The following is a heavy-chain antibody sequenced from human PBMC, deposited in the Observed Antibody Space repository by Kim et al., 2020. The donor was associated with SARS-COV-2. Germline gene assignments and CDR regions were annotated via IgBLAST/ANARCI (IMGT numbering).Heavy chain of an antibody. CDR3: ARGAKIYCSSTSCYGMDV. V-gene: IGHV1-69*04. CDR1: GGTFSSYA. D-gene: IGHD2-2*01. CDR2: IIPILGIA. Sequence: SVKVSCKASGGTFSSYAISWVRQAPGQGLEWMGRIIPILGIANYAQKFQGRVTITADKSTSTAYMELSSLRSEDTAVYYCARGAKIYCSSTSCYGMDVWGQGTTVTVSS. J-gene: IGHJ6*02.